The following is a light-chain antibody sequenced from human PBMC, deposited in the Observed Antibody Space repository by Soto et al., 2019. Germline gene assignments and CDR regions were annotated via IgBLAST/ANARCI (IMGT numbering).Light chain of an antibody. J-gene: IGKJ1*01. CDR3: QQYGSSPT. Sequence: EIVLTQSPGTLSLSPGERATLSCRASQSVSSSYLAWYQQKHGQAPSLLIYGASSRATGIPDRFSGSGAGTDFTLTISRLEAEDVAVYYCQQYGSSPTFGQGTKVEIK. V-gene: IGKV3-20*01. CDR1: QSVSSSY. CDR2: GAS.